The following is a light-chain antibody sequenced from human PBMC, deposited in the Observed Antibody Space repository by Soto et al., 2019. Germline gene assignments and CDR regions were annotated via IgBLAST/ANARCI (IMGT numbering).Light chain of an antibody. V-gene: IGKV1-39*01. CDR3: QQSDSYPYT. J-gene: IGKJ2*01. Sequence: DTQMTQSPSSLSLSVGDRVTITCRASQSITNYLNWYQQKPGEAPKLLVYAASSLQSGVPSRFSVNGSGTDFTLTISSLQPEDFASYYCQQSDSYPYTFGQGIKLEIK. CDR1: QSITNY. CDR2: AAS.